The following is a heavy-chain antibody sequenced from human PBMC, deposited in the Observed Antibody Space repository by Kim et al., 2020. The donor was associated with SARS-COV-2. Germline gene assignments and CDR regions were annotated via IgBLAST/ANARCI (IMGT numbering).Heavy chain of an antibody. J-gene: IGHJ2*01. V-gene: IGHV4-4*02. Sequence: SETLSLTCAVSGGSISSSNWWSWVRQPPGKGLEWIGEIYHSGSTNYNPSLKSRVTISVDKSKNQLSLKLSSVTAADTAVYYCARPGGRPPRVHGCSWYWYFDLWGRGTLVTVSS. CDR1: GGSISSSNW. CDR3: ARPGGRPPRVHGCSWYWYFDL. CDR2: IYHSGST. D-gene: IGHD6-13*01.